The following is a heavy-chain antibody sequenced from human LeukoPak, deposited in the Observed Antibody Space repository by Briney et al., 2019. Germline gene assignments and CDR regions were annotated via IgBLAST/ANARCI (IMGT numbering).Heavy chain of an antibody. CDR3: ARDSIAVAGTAFDY. V-gene: IGHV1-18*01. CDR2: ISAYSGNT. J-gene: IGHJ4*02. D-gene: IGHD6-19*01. CDR1: GYTFTSYG. Sequence: ASVKVSCKASGYTFTSYGISWVRQAPGQGLEWMGWISAYSGNTNYAQKLQGRVTMTTDTSTSTAYMELRSLRSDDTAVYYCARDSIAVAGTAFDYWGQGTLVTVSS.